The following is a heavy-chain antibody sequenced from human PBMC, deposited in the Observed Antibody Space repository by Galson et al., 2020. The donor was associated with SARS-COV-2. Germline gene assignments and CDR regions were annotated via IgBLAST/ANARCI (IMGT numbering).Heavy chain of an antibody. CDR1: SDSISSGGYY. Sequence: SETLSLTCTVSSDSISSGGYYWSWIRQNPEKGLEWVGYIFYSGSTNYNPSLKSRVTVSVDTSKNQFSLKLSSVTAADTAVYYCARDGGYGSGTYYLPYWGQGTLVTVSS. J-gene: IGHJ4*02. V-gene: IGHV4-31*03. CDR2: IFYSGST. CDR3: ARDGGYGSGTYYLPY. D-gene: IGHD3-10*01.